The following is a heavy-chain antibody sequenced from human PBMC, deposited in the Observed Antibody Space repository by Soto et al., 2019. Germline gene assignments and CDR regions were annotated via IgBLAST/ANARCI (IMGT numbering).Heavy chain of an antibody. V-gene: IGHV3-21*01. Sequence: GGSLRLSCAASGFTFSSYSMNWVRQAPGKGLEWVSSISSSSSYIYYADSVKGRFTISRDNAKNSLYLQMNSLRAEDTAVYYCALYSSSWYRSYYFDYWGQGTLVTVSS. CDR3: ALYSSSWYRSYYFDY. J-gene: IGHJ4*02. CDR1: GFTFSSYS. CDR2: ISSSSSYI. D-gene: IGHD6-13*01.